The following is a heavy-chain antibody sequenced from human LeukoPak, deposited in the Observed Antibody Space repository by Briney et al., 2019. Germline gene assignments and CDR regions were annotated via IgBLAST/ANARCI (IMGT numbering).Heavy chain of an antibody. CDR3: ARGVYYDFWSGYYTRESASFDY. V-gene: IGHV4-59*01. J-gene: IGHJ4*02. CDR1: GGSISSYY. CDR2: IYYSGST. D-gene: IGHD3-3*01. Sequence: SETLSLTCTVSGGSISSYYWSWIRQPPGKGLEWIGYIYYSGSTNYNPSLKSRVTISVDTPKNQFSLKLSSVTAADTAVYYCARGVYYDFWSGYYTRESASFDYWGQGTLVTVSS.